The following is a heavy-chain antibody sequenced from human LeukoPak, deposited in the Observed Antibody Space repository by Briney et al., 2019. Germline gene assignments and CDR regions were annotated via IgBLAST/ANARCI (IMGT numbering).Heavy chain of an antibody. D-gene: IGHD6-13*01. V-gene: IGHV4-4*02. CDR1: GGSISSSNW. J-gene: IGHJ4*02. Sequence: SETLSLTCAVSGGSISSSNWWTWVRQPPGKGLEWIGEIYHSGSTNYNPSLKSRVTISVDKSKNQFSLKLSSVTAADTAVYHCARGVGDSSSWYPFDYWGQGTLVTVSS. CDR3: ARGVGDSSSWYPFDY. CDR2: IYHSGST.